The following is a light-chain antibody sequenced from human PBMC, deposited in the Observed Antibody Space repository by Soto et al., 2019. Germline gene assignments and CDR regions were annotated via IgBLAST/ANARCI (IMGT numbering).Light chain of an antibody. CDR1: QSVSDY. CDR2: DAS. CDR3: QHSYSTPPT. Sequence: EVVLTQSPASLSLSPGDRATLSCRADQSVSDYLAWYQQKPGQPPRLLFFDASSRATGVPHRFSAGGSGTDFTLIISSLQPEDFATYYCQHSYSTPPTFGGGTKVEIK. J-gene: IGKJ4*01. V-gene: IGKV3-11*01.